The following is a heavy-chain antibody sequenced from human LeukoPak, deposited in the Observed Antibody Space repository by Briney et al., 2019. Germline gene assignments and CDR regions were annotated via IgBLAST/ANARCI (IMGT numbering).Heavy chain of an antibody. V-gene: IGHV3-23*01. CDR3: AKSYDISRFYPY. Sequence: GGSLRLSCAASGFTFSSYAMSWVRQAPGKGLEWVSAISGTGGSTYYADSVKGRFTISRDNSKNTLYLQMDSLTVEDTAVYYCAKSYDISRFYPYWGQGTLVTVSS. J-gene: IGHJ4*02. D-gene: IGHD3-22*01. CDR2: ISGTGGST. CDR1: GFTFSSYA.